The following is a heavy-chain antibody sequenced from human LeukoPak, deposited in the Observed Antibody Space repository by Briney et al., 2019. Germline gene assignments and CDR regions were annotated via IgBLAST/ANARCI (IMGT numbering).Heavy chain of an antibody. CDR1: GGSISSGGYY. CDR3: ARADYHYYFDY. J-gene: IGHJ4*02. V-gene: IGHV4-30-2*01. CDR2: IYHSGST. Sequence: SETLSLTCTVSGGSISSGGYYWSWIRQPPGKGLEWIGYIYHSGSTYYNPSLKSRVTISVDRSKNQFSLKLSSVTAADTAVYYCARADYHYYFDYWGQGTLVTVSS. D-gene: IGHD4-11*01.